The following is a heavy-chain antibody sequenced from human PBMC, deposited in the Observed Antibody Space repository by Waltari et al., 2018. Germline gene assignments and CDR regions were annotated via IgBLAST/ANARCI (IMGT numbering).Heavy chain of an antibody. CDR3: AREGISGSGEYYGMDV. CDR2: IWHDGSQT. D-gene: IGHD1-26*01. V-gene: IGHV3-33*01. CDR1: GFAFFNHG. Sequence: QVHLLESGGGVVQPGTSLRLSCTVSGFAFFNHGMHWVRQAPGKGLEWGAVIWHDGSQTYYGDSVKGRFTISRDNSKNMIYLQVDSLKVEDTAVYYCAREGISGSGEYYGMDVWGQGTTVTVS. J-gene: IGHJ6*02.